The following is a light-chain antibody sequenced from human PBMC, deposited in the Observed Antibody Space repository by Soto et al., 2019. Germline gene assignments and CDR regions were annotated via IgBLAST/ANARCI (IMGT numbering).Light chain of an antibody. CDR1: QSISSW. CDR2: DAS. CDR3: QQYNSYPYT. J-gene: IGKJ2*01. V-gene: IGKV1-5*01. Sequence: DIQMTQSPSTLSASVGDRVTITCRASQSISSWLAWYQQKPGKAPKLLIYDASSLKSGVPSMFSRSGSGTEFTLTISSLQHDDFATYYCQQYNSYPYTFGQGTKLEIK.